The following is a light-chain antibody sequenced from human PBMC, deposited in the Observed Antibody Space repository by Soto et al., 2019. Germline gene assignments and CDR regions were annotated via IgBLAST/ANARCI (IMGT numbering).Light chain of an antibody. CDR1: QGIRHY. CDR3: LQDYSYPLT. Sequence: AIQMTQSPSSLSASVGDRVTITCRASQGIRHYLGWYQQKPGKAPKLLIYAASSLQSGVPSRFSGSGSGTDFTRTISSLQPEDFATYYCLQDYSYPLTFGGGTKVESK. V-gene: IGKV1-6*01. J-gene: IGKJ4*01. CDR2: AAS.